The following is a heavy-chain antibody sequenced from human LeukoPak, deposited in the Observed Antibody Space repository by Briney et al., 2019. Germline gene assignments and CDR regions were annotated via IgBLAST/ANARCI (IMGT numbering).Heavy chain of an antibody. Sequence: PSETLSLTCTVSGGSISSYYWSWIRQPAGKGLEWIGRLHTSGSTNYNPSLKSRVTISVDTSKNQFSLKLTSVTAADTAVYYCARGGGLGYYYYYMDVWGKGTTVTISS. V-gene: IGHV4-4*07. J-gene: IGHJ6*03. CDR1: GGSISSYY. CDR3: ARGGGLGYYYYYMDV. CDR2: LHTSGST. D-gene: IGHD2-15*01.